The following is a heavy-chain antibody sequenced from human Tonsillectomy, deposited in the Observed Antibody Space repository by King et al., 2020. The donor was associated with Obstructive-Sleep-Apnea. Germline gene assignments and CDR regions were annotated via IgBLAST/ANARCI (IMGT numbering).Heavy chain of an antibody. D-gene: IGHD1-26*01. CDR3: AKDDGGATRSPFDY. Sequence: VQLVESGGGVVQPGRSLRLSCAASGFTFSSYGMHWVRQAPGKGLEWVAVISYDGSNKYYADSVKGRFTISRENSKNTLYLQMNSLSAEDTAVYYCAKDDGGATRSPFDYWGQGTLVTVSS. CDR1: GFTFSSYG. CDR2: ISYDGSNK. V-gene: IGHV3-30*18. J-gene: IGHJ4*02.